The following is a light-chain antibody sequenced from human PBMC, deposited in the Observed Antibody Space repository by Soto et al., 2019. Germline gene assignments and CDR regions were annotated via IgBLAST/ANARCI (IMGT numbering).Light chain of an antibody. CDR1: HNDIGTYDY. CDR2: GVT. J-gene: IGLJ1*01. CDR3: SSFTSNRIYV. Sequence: QSALTRPTSVSGSPGQSITISCTGNHNDIGTYDYVSWYQQHPGRAPRLLIHGVTTRPSGISGRFSASKSGLTASLTISGLPPDDEADYYCSSFTSNRIYVFGPGTKVTVL. V-gene: IGLV2-14*03.